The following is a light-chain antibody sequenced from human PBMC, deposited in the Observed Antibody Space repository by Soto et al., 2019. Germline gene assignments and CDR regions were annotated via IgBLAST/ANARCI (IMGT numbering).Light chain of an antibody. CDR1: QGVSSN. V-gene: IGKV3-15*01. CDR2: GAS. J-gene: IGKJ3*01. CDR3: QQYNNWPRT. Sequence: EIVMTQSPATLSVSPGERATLSCRASQGVSSNLAWYQQKPGQAPRLLIYGASTRAAGIPTRFSGSGSGTEFTLTISSLPSEDFAVYYCQQYNNWPRTFGPGTKVDIK.